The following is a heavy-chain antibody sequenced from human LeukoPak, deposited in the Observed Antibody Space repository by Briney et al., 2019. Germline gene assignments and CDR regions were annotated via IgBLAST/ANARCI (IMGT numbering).Heavy chain of an antibody. Sequence: ASVKVSCKASGYTFTSYDINWVRPAAGQGLAGMGWMNPNSGNTGYAQKFQGRVTMTRNTSISTAYMELSSLRSDDTAVYYCARVVGQWLEYYFDYWGQGTLVTVSS. D-gene: IGHD6-19*01. CDR2: MNPNSGNT. CDR1: GYTFTSYD. CDR3: ARVVGQWLEYYFDY. V-gene: IGHV1-8*01. J-gene: IGHJ4*02.